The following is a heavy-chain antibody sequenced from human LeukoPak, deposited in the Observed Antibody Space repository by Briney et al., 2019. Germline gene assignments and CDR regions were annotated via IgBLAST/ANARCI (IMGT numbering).Heavy chain of an antibody. CDR1: GGSTSSGGYY. V-gene: IGHV4-31*03. Sequence: SETLSLTCTVAGGSTSSGGYYWSWIRQHPGKGLEWIGNINYNGVTYYNPSLKSRLTISVVDTSKNQFSLRLNSVTVADTAVYYCARSDYVWGNYRPIPDYWGQGTLVTVSS. J-gene: IGHJ4*02. D-gene: IGHD3-16*02. CDR3: ARSDYVWGNYRPIPDY. CDR2: INYNGVT.